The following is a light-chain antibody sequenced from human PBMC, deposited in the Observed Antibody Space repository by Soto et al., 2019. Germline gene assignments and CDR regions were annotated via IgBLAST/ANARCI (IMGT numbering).Light chain of an antibody. Sequence: SYELTQPPSVSVAPGQTATITCGGNNIGSKSVNWYQQKPGQAPVVVVYDDRDRASGIPERFSGSNSGNTATLTITRVEVGDEADYYCQVGDGSSDHPVVFGGGTKVTVL. CDR2: DDR. CDR1: NIGSKS. V-gene: IGLV3-21*02. J-gene: IGLJ2*01. CDR3: QVGDGSSDHPVV.